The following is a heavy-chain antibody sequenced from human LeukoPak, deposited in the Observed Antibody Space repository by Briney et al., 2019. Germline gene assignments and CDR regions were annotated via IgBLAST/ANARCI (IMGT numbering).Heavy chain of an antibody. J-gene: IGHJ5*02. CDR3: ARERYYYDSSGYYGANWFDP. CDR1: GFTFSSYG. D-gene: IGHD3-22*01. CDR2: IRYDGSNK. Sequence: GGSLRLSCAASGFTFSSYGMHWVRQAPGKGLEWVAFIRYDGSNKYYADSVKGRFTISRDNSKNTLYLQMNSLRAEDTAVYYCARERYYYDSSGYYGANWFDPWGQGTLVTVSS. V-gene: IGHV3-30*02.